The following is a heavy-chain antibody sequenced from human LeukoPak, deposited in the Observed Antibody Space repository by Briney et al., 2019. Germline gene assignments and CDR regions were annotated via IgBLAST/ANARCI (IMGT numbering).Heavy chain of an antibody. D-gene: IGHD2-15*01. V-gene: IGHV1-2*02. CDR2: LNPNSGGT. CDR3: AIDLYCSGGSCYNWFDP. J-gene: IGHJ5*02. Sequence: ASVKVSCKASGYTFNGYYMHWGRQAPGQRLEWIGWLNPNSGGTNYAQKLQSRGNMTRGTSISTGYMELSRLTSDGTAVYYCAIDLYCSGGSCYNWFDPGGQGTLVTVSS. CDR1: GYTFNGYY.